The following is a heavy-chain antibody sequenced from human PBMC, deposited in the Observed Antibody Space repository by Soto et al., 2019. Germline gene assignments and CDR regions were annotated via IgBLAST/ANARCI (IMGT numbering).Heavy chain of an antibody. J-gene: IGHJ5*02. Sequence: QITLKESGPTLVKPTQTLTLTCTFSGFSLTDTGVGVGWIRQPPGKALQWLALIYWDHDERYNPSLRSRLPSTKDTSRNQVVLKMTNMDHVDTGTYYCAQRGWFDGGDPTWFEPWGQGALVTVSS. CDR1: GFSLTDTGVG. D-gene: IGHD2-21*01. V-gene: IGHV2-5*02. CDR3: AQRGWFDGGDPTWFEP. CDR2: IYWDHDE.